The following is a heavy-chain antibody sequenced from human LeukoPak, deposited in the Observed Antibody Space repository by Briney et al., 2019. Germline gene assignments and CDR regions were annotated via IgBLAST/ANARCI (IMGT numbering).Heavy chain of an antibody. D-gene: IGHD3-3*01. J-gene: IGHJ4*02. CDR3: AKGVGWSGYYYFDY. CDR2: ISGSGGST. CDR1: GFTLSSYA. V-gene: IGHV3-23*01. Sequence: GGSLRLSCAASGFTLSSYAMSWVRQAPGKGLEWVSAISGSGGSTYYADSVKGRFTISRDNSKNTLYLQMNSLRAEDTAVYYCAKGVGWSGYYYFDYWGQGTLVTVSS.